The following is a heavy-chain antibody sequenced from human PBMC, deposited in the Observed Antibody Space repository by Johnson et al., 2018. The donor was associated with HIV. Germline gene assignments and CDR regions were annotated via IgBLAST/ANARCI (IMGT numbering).Heavy chain of an antibody. Sequence: VQLVESGGGVVRPGGSLRLSCAASGSNFDDYGMSWVRQVPGKGLEWVSGINWNGGRIGYADAVKGRFTISRDKAKNTLYLQMNSLRAEGTSVYYCASGVYSSSWSWDVAFDIWGQGTMVTVSS. D-gene: IGHD6-13*01. CDR1: GSNFDDYG. CDR3: ASGVYSSSWSWDVAFDI. V-gene: IGHV3-20*04. CDR2: INWNGGRI. J-gene: IGHJ3*02.